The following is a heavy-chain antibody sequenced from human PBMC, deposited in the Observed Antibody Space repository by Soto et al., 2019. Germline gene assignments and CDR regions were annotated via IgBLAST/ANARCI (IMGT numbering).Heavy chain of an antibody. Sequence: PGGSLRLSCAASGFTFSSYGMHWVRQAPGKGLEWVAVISYDGSNKYYADSVKGRFTISRDNSKNTLYLQMNSLRAENTAVYYCAKEACSVGSCYLDGMDVWGQGTTVTVSS. CDR3: AKEACSVGSCYLDGMDV. V-gene: IGHV3-30*18. D-gene: IGHD2-15*01. CDR1: GFTFSSYG. J-gene: IGHJ6*02. CDR2: ISYDGSNK.